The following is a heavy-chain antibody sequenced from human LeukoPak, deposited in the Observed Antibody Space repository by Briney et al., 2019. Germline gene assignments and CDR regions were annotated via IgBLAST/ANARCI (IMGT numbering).Heavy chain of an antibody. CDR1: GFTFSSYS. V-gene: IGHV3-48*01. Sequence: WGSLRLSCAASGFTFSSYSMNWVRQAPGKGLEWVSYISSSSSTIYYADSVKGRFTISRDNSKNTLYLQMNSLRAEDTAVYYCAKTLNYYDSSGYYHDAFDIWGQGTMVTVSS. CDR2: ISSSSSTI. CDR3: AKTLNYYDSSGYYHDAFDI. D-gene: IGHD3-22*01. J-gene: IGHJ3*02.